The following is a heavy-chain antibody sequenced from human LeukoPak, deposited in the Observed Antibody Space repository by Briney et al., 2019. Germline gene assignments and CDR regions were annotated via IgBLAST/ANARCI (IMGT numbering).Heavy chain of an antibody. Sequence: GASVKVSCKASGYTFTGYYMHWVRQAPGQGLEWMGWINPSSGGTNYAQKFQGRVTMTRDTSISTAYMELSRLRSDDTAVYYCAAGPLYLSSFSRWGQGTLVTVSS. D-gene: IGHD6-13*01. J-gene: IGHJ4*02. CDR2: INPSSGGT. CDR3: AAGPLYLSSFSR. V-gene: IGHV1-2*02. CDR1: GYTFTGYY.